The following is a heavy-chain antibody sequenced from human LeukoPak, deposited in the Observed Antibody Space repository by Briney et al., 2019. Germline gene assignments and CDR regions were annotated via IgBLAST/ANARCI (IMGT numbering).Heavy chain of an antibody. J-gene: IGHJ4*02. CDR3: AKGPADYYDMLTGYYGDD. Sequence: GGSLRLSCAASGFTFSGYAMSWVRQAPGKGLEWVSAISGSGGSTCYADSVKGRFTISRDNSKNTLYLQMNSLRAEDTAVYYCAKGPADYYDMLTGYYGDDWGQGTLGTVSS. CDR1: GFTFSGYA. V-gene: IGHV3-23*01. CDR2: ISGSGGST. D-gene: IGHD3-9*01.